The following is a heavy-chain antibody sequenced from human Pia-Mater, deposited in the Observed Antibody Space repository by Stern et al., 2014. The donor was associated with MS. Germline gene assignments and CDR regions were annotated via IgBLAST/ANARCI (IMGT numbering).Heavy chain of an antibody. V-gene: IGHV1-69*01. D-gene: IGHD1-26*01. J-gene: IGHJ3*02. Sequence: QVQLVQSGAEVKKPASSVKVSCKASGGSFSGYPINWVRQAPGKGFEWMGGIIPIFGVANYAQKFQGRVTITGDASIKQGHLEVRSLRPDDTAVYYCARDQLHLDSGSYAFDIWGQGTMVTVSS. CDR3: ARDQLHLDSGSYAFDI. CDR1: GGSFSGYP. CDR2: IIPIFGVA.